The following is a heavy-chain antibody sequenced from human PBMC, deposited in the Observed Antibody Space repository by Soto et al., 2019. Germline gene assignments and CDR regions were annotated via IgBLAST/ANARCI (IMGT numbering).Heavy chain of an antibody. CDR3: ARPRRSGYELLY. Sequence: ASVKVSCKASGYTFTSYGISWVRQAPGQGLEWMGWISAYNGNTNYAQKLQGRVTMTTDTSTSTAYMELRSPRSDDTAVYYCARPRRSGYELLYWGQGTLVTVSS. CDR2: ISAYNGNT. J-gene: IGHJ4*02. V-gene: IGHV1-18*01. CDR1: GYTFTSYG. D-gene: IGHD5-12*01.